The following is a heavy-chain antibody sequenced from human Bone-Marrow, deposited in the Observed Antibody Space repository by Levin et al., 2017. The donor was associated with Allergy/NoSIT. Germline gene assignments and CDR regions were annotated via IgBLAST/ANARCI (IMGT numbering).Heavy chain of an antibody. D-gene: IGHD6-13*01. CDR1: GFTFSGSA. J-gene: IGHJ3*02. CDR2: IRSKANSYAT. V-gene: IGHV3-73*01. Sequence: GGSLRLSCAASGFTFSGSAMHWVRQASGKGLEWVGRIRSKANSYATAYAASVKGRFTISRDDSKNTAYLQMNSLKTEDTAVYYCTRLEAASDAFDIWGQGTMVTVSS. CDR3: TRLEAASDAFDI.